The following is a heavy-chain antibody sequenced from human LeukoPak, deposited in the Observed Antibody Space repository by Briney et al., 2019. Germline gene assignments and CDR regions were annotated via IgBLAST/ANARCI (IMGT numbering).Heavy chain of an antibody. Sequence: ASVKVSCKASGYTFTNYYLHWVRQAPGQGLEWMGIINPNGDSTDYAQKFQGRVTMTRDMSTSTVYMELSSLRSEDTAMYYCARIRDGYNDAFDYWGQGTLLTISS. V-gene: IGHV1-46*01. CDR1: GYTFTNYY. J-gene: IGHJ4*02. CDR2: INPNGDST. D-gene: IGHD5-24*01. CDR3: ARIRDGYNDAFDY.